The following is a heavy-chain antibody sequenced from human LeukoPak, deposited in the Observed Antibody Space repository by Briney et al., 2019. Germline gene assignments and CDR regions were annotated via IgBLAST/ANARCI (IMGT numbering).Heavy chain of an antibody. CDR1: FYSIPGVYF. Sequence: PSETLSLTRSVSFYSIPGVYFWGWIRQSPGKWLEWIGSINLSGHTYYNPSLKGRITMSVDTSKNQFSLKLTSVTAADTAVYYCARQLATKGEWAFDTWGQGTMVTASS. CDR2: INLSGHT. D-gene: IGHD5-12*01. J-gene: IGHJ3*02. V-gene: IGHV4-38-2*02. CDR3: ARQLATKGEWAFDT.